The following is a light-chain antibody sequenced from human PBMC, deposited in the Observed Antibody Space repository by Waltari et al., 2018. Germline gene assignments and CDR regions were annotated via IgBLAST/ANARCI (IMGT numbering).Light chain of an antibody. CDR1: NIGTYS. Sequence: SYVVTQPPSVSVAPGEPATIPCGGDNIGTYSVHWYQQKAGPAPVLVIFYDRDRPSGIPDRFSGSNSGNTATLTISRVEAGDEARYYCHVWHPHVDPGVFGTGTEVTVL. J-gene: IGLJ1*01. CDR3: HVWHPHVDPGV. CDR2: YDR. V-gene: IGLV3-21*04.